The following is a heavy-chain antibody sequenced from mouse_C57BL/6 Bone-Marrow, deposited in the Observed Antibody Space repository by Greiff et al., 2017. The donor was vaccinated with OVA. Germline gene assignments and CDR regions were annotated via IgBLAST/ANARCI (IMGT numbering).Heavy chain of an antibody. CDR2: IRSKSNNYAT. D-gene: IGHD2-3*01. CDR1: GFSFNTYA. CDR3: VRPHDGYYYDY. V-gene: IGHV10-1*01. Sequence: EVMLVESGGGLVQPKGSLKLSCAASGFSFNTYAMNWVRQAPGKGLEWVARIRSKSNNYATYYADSVKDRFTISRDDSESMLYLQMNNLKTEDTAMYYCVRPHDGYYYDYWGQGTSVTVSS. J-gene: IGHJ4*01.